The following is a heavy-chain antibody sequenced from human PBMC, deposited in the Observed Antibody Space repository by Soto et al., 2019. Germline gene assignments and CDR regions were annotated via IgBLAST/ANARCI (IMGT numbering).Heavy chain of an antibody. J-gene: IGHJ4*02. CDR3: TTAAPYYYGSGSYPLFDY. CDR1: GFTFSNAW. D-gene: IGHD3-10*01. CDR2: IKSKTNVGTT. V-gene: IGHV3-15*07. Sequence: EVQLVESGGGLVQPGGSLRLSCAASGFTFSNAWMNWVRQAPGKGLEWVGRIKSKTNVGTTDYAAPGKGRFTISRDDSKNTLYLQMNSLKTEDTAVYYCTTAAPYYYGSGSYPLFDYWGQGTLVTVSS.